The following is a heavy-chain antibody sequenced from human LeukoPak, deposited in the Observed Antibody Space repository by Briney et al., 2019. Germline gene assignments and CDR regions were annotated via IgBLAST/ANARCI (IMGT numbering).Heavy chain of an antibody. CDR2: IYWDEDK. V-gene: IGHV2-5*02. CDR3: VHRAYDDSDYAFEY. Sequence: SVPTLVNPTQTLTLTCTFSGFSLSTSGVGVGWIRQPPGKALEWLALIYWDEDKRHSPSLKSRLTITKDTSKNQVVLTMTNMDPVDTATYYCVHRAYDDSDYAFEYWGQGIMVTVSS. CDR1: GFSLSTSGVG. J-gene: IGHJ4*02. D-gene: IGHD3-10*01.